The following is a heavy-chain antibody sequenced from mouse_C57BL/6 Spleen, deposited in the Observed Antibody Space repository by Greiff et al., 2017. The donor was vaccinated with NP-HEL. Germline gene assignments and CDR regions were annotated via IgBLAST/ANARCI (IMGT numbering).Heavy chain of an antibody. CDR1: GYTFTDYE. Sequence: QVQLQQSGAELVRPGASVTLSCKASGYTFTDYEMHWVKQTPVHGLEWIGAIDPETGGTAYNQKFKGKAILTADKSSSTAYMELRSLTSEDSAVYYCTRCPYSSYVEYFDVWGTGTTVTVSS. CDR3: TRCPYSSYVEYFDV. V-gene: IGHV1-15*01. CDR2: IDPETGGT. D-gene: IGHD2-5*01. J-gene: IGHJ1*03.